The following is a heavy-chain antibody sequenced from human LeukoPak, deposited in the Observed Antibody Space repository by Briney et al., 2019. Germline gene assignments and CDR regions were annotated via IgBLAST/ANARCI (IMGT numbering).Heavy chain of an antibody. V-gene: IGHV3-7*01. CDR1: GFTFSRYW. CDR3: AGDAGWTFGV. Sequence: PGESLRLSCAVSGFTFSRYWISWFRQAPGKGLEWVAIMKQDGSDQEYVDSVRGRFTVSRDNAKNSLYLQMDSLRVDDTAVYYCAGDAGWTFGVWGQGTMVTVSS. J-gene: IGHJ3*01. D-gene: IGHD1-14*01. CDR2: MKQDGSDQ.